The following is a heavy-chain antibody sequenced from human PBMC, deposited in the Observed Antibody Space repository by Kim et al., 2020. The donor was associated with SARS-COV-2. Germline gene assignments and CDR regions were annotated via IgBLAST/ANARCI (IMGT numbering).Heavy chain of an antibody. CDR3: ARASREGSPDY. CDR2: ISSSSSTI. V-gene: IGHV3-48*02. J-gene: IGHJ4*01. CDR1: GFTFSLYS. D-gene: IGHD3-10*01. Sequence: GGSLRLSCAASGFTFSLYSMNWVRQAPGKGLEWVSYISSSSSTIYYLDSVKGRLTISRDNAKNSLYLQMSSLRDDDTAMYYCARASREGSPDYWGRGTLVTVSS.